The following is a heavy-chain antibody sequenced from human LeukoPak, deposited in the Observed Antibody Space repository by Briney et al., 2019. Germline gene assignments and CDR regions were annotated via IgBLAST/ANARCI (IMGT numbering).Heavy chain of an antibody. D-gene: IGHD1-14*01. Sequence: SETLSLTCTVSGGSISGHTWSWIRQPPGKGLEWIGNIHYSGSTNYNPSPKSRLTISGDTSKNQFSLKLSSVTAADTAVYYCAGSYNSRFDYWGQGSLVTVSS. CDR3: AGSYNSRFDY. J-gene: IGHJ4*02. CDR2: IHYSGST. CDR1: GGSISGHT. V-gene: IGHV4-59*03.